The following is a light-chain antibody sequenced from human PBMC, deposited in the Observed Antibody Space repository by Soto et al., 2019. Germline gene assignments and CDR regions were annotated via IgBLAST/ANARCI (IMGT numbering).Light chain of an antibody. CDR2: EVS. V-gene: IGLV2-14*01. Sequence: QSALTQPASVSGSPGQSITISCTGTSSDVGGYKYVSWYQQHPGKAPKLMIHEVSNRPSGISNRFSGSKSGNTASLTISGLQAEDESDYYCSSYTFSSTWVFGGGTKLTVL. J-gene: IGLJ3*02. CDR1: SSDVGGYKY. CDR3: SSYTFSSTWV.